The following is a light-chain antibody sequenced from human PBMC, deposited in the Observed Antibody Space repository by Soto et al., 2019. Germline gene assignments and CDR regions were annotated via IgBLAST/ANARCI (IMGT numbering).Light chain of an antibody. CDR1: QSVSTK. CDR2: GAT. Sequence: VMTQSPATLSVSPGERATLSCWASQSVSTKLACYQQKPGQAPRLLIYGATTRATGIPARFSGSGSGTEFALTISSLQSEDSAVYYCQQYNDWPRTFGQATKVDIK. J-gene: IGKJ1*01. V-gene: IGKV3-15*01. CDR3: QQYNDWPRT.